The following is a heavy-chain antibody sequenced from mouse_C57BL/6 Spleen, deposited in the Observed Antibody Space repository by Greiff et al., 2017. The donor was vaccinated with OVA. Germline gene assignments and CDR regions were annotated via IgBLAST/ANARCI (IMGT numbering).Heavy chain of an antibody. J-gene: IGHJ4*01. D-gene: IGHD3-2*02. Sequence: VQLQQSGAELVRPGASVKLSCKASGYTFTDYYINWVKQRPGQGPEWIARIYPGSGNTYYNEKFKGKATLTAEKSSSTAYMQLSSLTSEDSAVYFCARGGGLRLRYAMDYWGQGTSVTVSS. V-gene: IGHV1-76*01. CDR1: GYTFTDYY. CDR3: ARGGGLRLRYAMDY. CDR2: IYPGSGNT.